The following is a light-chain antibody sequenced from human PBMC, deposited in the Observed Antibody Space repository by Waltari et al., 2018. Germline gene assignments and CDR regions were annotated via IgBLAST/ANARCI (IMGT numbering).Light chain of an antibody. CDR2: GAS. Sequence: CRTSQSVTRALAWYQQKPGQAPRLLIYGASNRANGIPDRFSGSGSGTDLSLTISSLGPEGFAVYYCQHYLRLPVTFGQGTKVEVK. CDR3: QHYLRLPVT. V-gene: IGKV3-20*01. J-gene: IGKJ1*01. CDR1: QSVTRA.